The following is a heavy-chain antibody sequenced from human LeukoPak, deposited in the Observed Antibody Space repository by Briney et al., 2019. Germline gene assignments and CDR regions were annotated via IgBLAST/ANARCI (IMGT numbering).Heavy chain of an antibody. CDR3: ARGSGSRTQPFDY. D-gene: IGHD1-26*01. CDR1: GYSISTGYY. CDR2: FYHGGST. Sequence: SETLSLTCTVSGYSISTGYYWDWIRQPPGKGLEWIGTFYHGGSTYYNPSLKSRVTISVDTSKNQFSLNLTPVTAADTAVYYCARGSGSRTQPFDYWGQGTLVTVSS. J-gene: IGHJ4*02. V-gene: IGHV4-38-2*02.